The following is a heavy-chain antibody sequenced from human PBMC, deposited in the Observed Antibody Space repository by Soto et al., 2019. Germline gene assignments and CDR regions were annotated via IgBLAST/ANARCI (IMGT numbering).Heavy chain of an antibody. D-gene: IGHD2-15*01. CDR2: VYSGRNTNYT. CDR1: GGSIGTFY. J-gene: IGHJ4*02. Sequence: QVQLQESGPGLVKPSETLSLNCSVSGGSIGTFYWSWIRQPPGKRLEWIGFVYSGRNTNYTNYNPPLKSRVSISVAKSKNLFSLKMKSVTAADTAVYFCGRLKGGNTVASWCAGTLVTVSS. V-gene: IGHV4-59*01. CDR3: GRLKGGNTVAS.